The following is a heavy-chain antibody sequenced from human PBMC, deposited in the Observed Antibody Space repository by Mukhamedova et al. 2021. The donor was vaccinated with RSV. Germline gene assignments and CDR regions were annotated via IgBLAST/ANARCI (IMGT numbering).Heavy chain of an antibody. Sequence: TFSSYWMHWVRQVPGKGLVWVSRIDTDGSNTTYADSVKGRFTISRDNAKNTLYLQMNSLRAEDTAVYYCVRVGDGYNFDYWGHGT. V-gene: IGHV3-74*01. CDR3: VRVGDGYNFDY. CDR2: IDTDGSNT. D-gene: IGHD5-24*01. J-gene: IGHJ4*01. CDR1: TFSSYW.